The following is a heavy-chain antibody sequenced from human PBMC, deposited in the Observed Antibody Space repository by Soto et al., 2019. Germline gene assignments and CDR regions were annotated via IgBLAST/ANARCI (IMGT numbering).Heavy chain of an antibody. D-gene: IGHD3-16*02. V-gene: IGHV4-31*03. Sequence: PSETLSLTCTVSGGSISSGGYYWSWIRQHPGKGLEWIGYIYYSGSTYYNPSLKSRVTISVDTSKNQFSLKLSSVTAADTAVYYCARGPRVTFGGVIVINFDYWGQGTLVTVSS. CDR3: ARGPRVTFGGVIVINFDY. J-gene: IGHJ4*02. CDR1: GGSISSGGYY. CDR2: IYYSGST.